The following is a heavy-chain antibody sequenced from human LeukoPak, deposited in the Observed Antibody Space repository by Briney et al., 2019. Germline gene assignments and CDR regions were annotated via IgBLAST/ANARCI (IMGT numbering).Heavy chain of an antibody. J-gene: IGHJ4*02. CDR2: INPNSGGT. Sequence: ASVKVSCTASGYTFTGYYMHWVRQAPGQGLEWMGWINPNSGGTNYAQKFQGRVTMTRDTSISTAYMELSRLRSDDTAVYYCARVNDYDSSGYTKWGQGTLVTVSS. CDR3: ARVNDYDSSGYTK. CDR1: GYTFTGYY. V-gene: IGHV1-2*02. D-gene: IGHD3-22*01.